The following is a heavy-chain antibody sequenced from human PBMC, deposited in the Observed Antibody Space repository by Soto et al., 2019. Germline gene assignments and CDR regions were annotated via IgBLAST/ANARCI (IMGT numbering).Heavy chain of an antibody. J-gene: IGHJ4*02. CDR2: IHYSGTT. V-gene: IGHV4-39*01. D-gene: IGHD5-18*01. CDR1: GDSISSSGYY. Sequence: QLPLQESAPGLVKPSETLSLTCTVSGDSISSSGYYWAWIRQPPGKGLEWIGSIHYSGTTFYNPSLRTRATIAVDTSKHQFSLRPSSGTATDTAVYFCARRQLLDYWGQGTLVTVSS. CDR3: ARRQLLDY.